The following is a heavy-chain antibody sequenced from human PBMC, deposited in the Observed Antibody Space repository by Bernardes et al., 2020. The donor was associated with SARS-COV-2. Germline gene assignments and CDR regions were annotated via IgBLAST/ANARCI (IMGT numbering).Heavy chain of an antibody. Sequence: GGSLRLSCEVSGFSFSSSAMSWVRQAPGKGLEWVSGISLGGDHTYYADSVRGRFIISRDISKNTLYLQMNSLRVDDTATYFCARDRRVELRFLEWLSNYYYGMDVWGQGTTVTVSS. V-gene: IGHV3-23*01. J-gene: IGHJ6*02. CDR2: ISLGGDHT. CDR3: ARDRRVELRFLEWLSNYYYGMDV. CDR1: GFSFSSSA. D-gene: IGHD3-3*01.